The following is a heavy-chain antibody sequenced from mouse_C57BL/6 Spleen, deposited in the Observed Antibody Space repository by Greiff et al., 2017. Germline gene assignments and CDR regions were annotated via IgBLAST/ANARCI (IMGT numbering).Heavy chain of an antibody. Sequence: QVQLKESGAELVRPGASVTLSCKASGYTFTDYEMHWVKQTPVHGLEWIGAIDPETGGTAYNQKFKGKAILTADKSSSTAYMELRSLTSEDSAVYYCTRRGLNYYGSSRLYFDYWGQGTTLTVSS. D-gene: IGHD1-1*01. V-gene: IGHV1-15*01. CDR3: TRRGLNYYGSSRLYFDY. CDR2: IDPETGGT. CDR1: GYTFTDYE. J-gene: IGHJ2*01.